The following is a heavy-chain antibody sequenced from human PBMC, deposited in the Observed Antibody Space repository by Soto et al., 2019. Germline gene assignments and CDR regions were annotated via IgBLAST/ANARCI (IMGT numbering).Heavy chain of an antibody. CDR1: GYTFTSYG. J-gene: IGHJ6*02. CDR3: ARDLTDFWSGPIPPHYYYGMDV. Sequence: GASVKVSCKASGYTFTSYGIGWVRQAPGQGLEWMGWISAYNGKTNYAQKLQGRVTMTTDTSTSTAYMELRSLRSDDTAVYYCARDLTDFWSGPIPPHYYYGMDVWGQGTTVTVSS. D-gene: IGHD3-3*01. CDR2: ISAYNGKT. V-gene: IGHV1-18*04.